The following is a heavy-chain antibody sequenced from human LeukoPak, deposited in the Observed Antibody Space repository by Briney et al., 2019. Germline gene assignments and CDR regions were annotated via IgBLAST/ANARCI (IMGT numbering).Heavy chain of an antibody. V-gene: IGHV4-31*03. Sequence: PSETLSLTCTVSGGSISSGSYYWSWIRQPAGKGLEWIGYIYYSGSTYYNPSLKSRVTISVDTSKNRFSLKLSSVTAADTAVYYCARDLNDQYYYGMDVRGQGTTVTVSS. CDR1: GGSISSGSYY. CDR2: IYYSGST. CDR3: ARDLNDQYYYGMDV. J-gene: IGHJ6*02. D-gene: IGHD1-1*01.